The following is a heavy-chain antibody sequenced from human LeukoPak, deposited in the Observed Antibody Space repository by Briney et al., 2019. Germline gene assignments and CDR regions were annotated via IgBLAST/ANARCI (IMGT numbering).Heavy chain of an antibody. D-gene: IGHD3-9*01. Sequence: ASVKVSCKASGYTFTSYAMNWVRQAPGQGLEWMGWINPNSGGTNYAQKFQGRVTMTRDTSISTAYMELSRLRSDDTAVYYCARDILTGYYSWFDPWGQGTLVTVSS. J-gene: IGHJ5*02. V-gene: IGHV1-2*02. CDR3: ARDILTGYYSWFDP. CDR1: GYTFTSYA. CDR2: INPNSGGT.